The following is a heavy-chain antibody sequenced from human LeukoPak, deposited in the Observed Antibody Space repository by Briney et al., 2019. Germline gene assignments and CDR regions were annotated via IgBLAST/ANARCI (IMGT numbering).Heavy chain of an antibody. CDR3: ARNNDSSGYTYYYYYGMDV. CDR1: GGTFSSYA. CDR2: IIPIFGTA. D-gene: IGHD3-22*01. V-gene: IGHV1-69*13. J-gene: IGHJ6*02. Sequence: ASVKVSCKASGGTFSSYAISWVRQAPGQGLEWMGGIIPIFGTANYAQKFQDRVTITADESTSIAYMELSSLRSEDTAVYYCARNNDSSGYTYYYYYGMDVWGQGTTVTVSS.